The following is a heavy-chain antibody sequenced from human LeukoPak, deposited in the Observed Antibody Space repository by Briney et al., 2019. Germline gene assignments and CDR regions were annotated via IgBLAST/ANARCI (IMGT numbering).Heavy chain of an antibody. J-gene: IGHJ4*02. CDR3: ASRDVLLWFGELSGFDY. Sequence: SGTLSLTCAVSGGSISSSNWWSWVRQPPGKGLEWIGEIYHSGSTNYNPSLKSRVTISVDKSKNQSSLKLSSVTAADTAVYYCASRDVLLWFGELSGFDYWGQGTLVTVSS. CDR1: GGSISSSNW. CDR2: IYHSGST. V-gene: IGHV4-4*02. D-gene: IGHD3-10*01.